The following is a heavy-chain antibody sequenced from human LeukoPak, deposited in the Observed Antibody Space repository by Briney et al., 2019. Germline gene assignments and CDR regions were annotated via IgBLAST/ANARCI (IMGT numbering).Heavy chain of an antibody. CDR3: ATQAGSSGWYSFDY. CDR2: IRYDGSNK. CDR1: GFTFSSYG. J-gene: IGHJ4*02. D-gene: IGHD6-19*01. Sequence: GGSLRLSCAASGFTFSSYGMHWVRQAPGKGLEWVAFIRYDGSNKYYADSVKGRFTISRDNSKNTLYLQMNSLRAEDTAVYYCATQAGSSGWYSFDYRGQGTLVTVSS. V-gene: IGHV3-30*02.